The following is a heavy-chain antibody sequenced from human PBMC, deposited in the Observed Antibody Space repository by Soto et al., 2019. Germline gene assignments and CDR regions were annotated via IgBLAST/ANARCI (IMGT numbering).Heavy chain of an antibody. CDR2: IKQDRSET. D-gene: IGHD3-22*01. CDR1: GFTLSNYE. V-gene: IGHV3-7*03. J-gene: IGHJ4*02. CDR3: ARGIDNYDSSGYI. Sequence: PGWALRLSCAASGFTLSNYELSWVRQAPGKGLEWVANIKQDRSETYYGDSLKGRFTISRDNAKNSLYLQMNSLRAEETAVYYCARGIDNYDSSGYIWGQGTLVTVSS.